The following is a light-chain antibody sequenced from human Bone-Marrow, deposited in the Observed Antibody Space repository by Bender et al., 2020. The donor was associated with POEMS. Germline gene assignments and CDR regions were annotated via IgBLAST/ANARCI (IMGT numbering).Light chain of an antibody. CDR2: EVE. J-gene: IGLJ2*01. CDR1: SSDVGTYNC. Sequence: QSALTQPASVSGSPGQAIIISCTGTSSDVGTYNCVSWYQHHPGKAPKLLIYEVENRPSGVSSRFSGSKSGKTASLTISGLQPEDEADYFCTSYTSSSTLVFGGGTKLTVL. CDR3: TSYTSSSTLV. V-gene: IGLV2-14*01.